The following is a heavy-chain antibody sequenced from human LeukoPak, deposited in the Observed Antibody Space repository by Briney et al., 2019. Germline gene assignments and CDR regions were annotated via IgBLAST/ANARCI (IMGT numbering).Heavy chain of an antibody. D-gene: IGHD4-17*01. CDR2: IYSGGST. V-gene: IGHV3-66*01. J-gene: IGHJ5*02. CDR3: ARSTDYGDYSWFDP. Sequence: GGSLRLSCAASGFTVSSNYMSWVRQAPGKGLEWVSVIYSGGSTYYADSVKGRFTISRDNSKNTLYLQINSLRAEDTAVYYCARSTDYGDYSWFDPWGQGTLVTVSS. CDR1: GFTVSSNY.